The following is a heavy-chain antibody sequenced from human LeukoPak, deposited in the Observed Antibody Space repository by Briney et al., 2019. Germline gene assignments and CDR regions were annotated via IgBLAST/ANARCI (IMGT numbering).Heavy chain of an antibody. CDR3: ARHRRYFSGGSCYGNWFDP. CDR2: IYYSGST. D-gene: IGHD2-15*01. V-gene: IGHV4-59*08. CDR1: GGSISSYY. Sequence: SETLSLTCTVSGGSISSYYWSWIRQPPGKGLEWIGYIYYSGSTNYNPSLKSRVTISVDTSKNQFSLKLSSVTAADTAVYYCARHRRYFSGGSCYGNWFDPWGQGTLVTVSS. J-gene: IGHJ5*02.